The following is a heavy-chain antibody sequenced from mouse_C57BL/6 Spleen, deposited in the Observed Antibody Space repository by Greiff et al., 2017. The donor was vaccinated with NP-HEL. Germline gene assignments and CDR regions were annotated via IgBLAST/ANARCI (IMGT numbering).Heavy chain of an antibody. Sequence: EVQRVESGGGLVKPGGSLKLSCAASGFTFSDYGMHWVRQAPEKGLEWVAYISSGSSTIYYADTVKGRFTISRDNAKNTLFLQMTSLRSEDTAMYYCARGRTGTGWYFDVWGTGTTVTVSS. J-gene: IGHJ1*03. CDR3: ARGRTGTGWYFDV. D-gene: IGHD4-1*01. CDR2: ISSGSSTI. CDR1: GFTFSDYG. V-gene: IGHV5-17*01.